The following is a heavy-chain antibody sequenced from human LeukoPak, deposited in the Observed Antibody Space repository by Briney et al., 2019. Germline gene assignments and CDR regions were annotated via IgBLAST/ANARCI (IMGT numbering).Heavy chain of an antibody. D-gene: IGHD1-1*01. Sequence: PGGSLRLSCAASGFTFSSYEMNWVRQAPGKGLEWVSYISSSGSTIYYADSVKGRFTISRDNAKNSLYLQMNSLRAEDTAVYYCARDPVGTTGIYYFDYWGQGTLVTVSS. J-gene: IGHJ4*02. CDR2: ISSSGSTI. CDR3: ARDPVGTTGIYYFDY. CDR1: GFTFSSYE. V-gene: IGHV3-48*03.